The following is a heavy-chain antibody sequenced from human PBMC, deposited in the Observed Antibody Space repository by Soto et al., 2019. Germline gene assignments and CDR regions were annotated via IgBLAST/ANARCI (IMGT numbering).Heavy chain of an antibody. CDR1: GGSISSSSYY. CDR2: IYYSGST. Sequence: QLQLQESGPGLVKPSETLSLTCTVSGGSISSSSYYWGWIRQPPGKGLEWIGRIYYSGSTYYNPSLKSRVTISVDTSKNRFSLTLSSVTAADTAVYYCASHGAMGAEIWGQGTMVTVSS. J-gene: IGHJ3*02. CDR3: ASHGAMGAEI. D-gene: IGHD1-26*01. V-gene: IGHV4-39*01.